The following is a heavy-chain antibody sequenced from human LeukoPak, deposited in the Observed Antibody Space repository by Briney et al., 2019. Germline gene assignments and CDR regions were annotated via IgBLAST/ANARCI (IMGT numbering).Heavy chain of an antibody. CDR1: GGSFSGYY. CDR2: INHSGST. Sequence: SETLSLTCAVYGGSFSGYYWSWIRQPPGKGLEWIGEINHSGSTNYNPSLKSRVTISVDTSKNQFSLKLSSVTAADTAVYYCARSPYCSGGSCYRRGFDYWGQGTLVTVS. V-gene: IGHV4-34*01. J-gene: IGHJ4*02. D-gene: IGHD2-15*01. CDR3: ARSPYCSGGSCYRRGFDY.